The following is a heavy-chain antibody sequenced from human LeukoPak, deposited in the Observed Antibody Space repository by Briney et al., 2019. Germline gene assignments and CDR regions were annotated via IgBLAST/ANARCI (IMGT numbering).Heavy chain of an antibody. CDR2: IYTSGST. J-gene: IGHJ6*03. CDR1: GDSISSGDYY. D-gene: IGHD3-10*01. V-gene: IGHV4-61*02. CDR3: ARVGESASWESYYYYMDV. Sequence: SETLSLTCTVSGDSISSGDYYWSWIRQPAGKGLEWIGRIYTSGSTNYNLSLKSRVTMSVDTSKNQFSLKLYSVTAADTAVYYCARVGESASWESYYYYMDVWGKGTTVTISS.